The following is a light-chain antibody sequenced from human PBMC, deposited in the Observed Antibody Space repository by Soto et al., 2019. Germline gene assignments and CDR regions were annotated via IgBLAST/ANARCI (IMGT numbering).Light chain of an antibody. V-gene: IGKV3-20*01. CDR3: QQYGSLPYT. CDR2: GAS. Sequence: EIVLTQSPGTLSLSRGERATLSCRASQSVSRSYLAWYQQKPGQAPRLLIYGASSRATGMPDRFSGSGSGTDFTLTISRLEPEDFAVYSCQQYGSLPYTFGQGTKLEIK. J-gene: IGKJ2*01. CDR1: QSVSRSY.